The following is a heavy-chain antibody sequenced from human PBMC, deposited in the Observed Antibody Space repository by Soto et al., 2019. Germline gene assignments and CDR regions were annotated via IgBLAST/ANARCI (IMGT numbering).Heavy chain of an antibody. J-gene: IGHJ4*02. Sequence: GGSLRLSCEVSGFAFSDYYISWIRQAPGKGLEWISYSSNSGTFSRYADSVKGRFSISRDNTKNLLYLQMNSLRAEDTAVYYCARSGDNYNRLDYWGQGTPVTVSS. CDR2: SSNSGTFS. CDR3: ARSGDNYNRLDY. CDR1: GFAFSDYY. V-gene: IGHV3-11*06. D-gene: IGHD1-1*01.